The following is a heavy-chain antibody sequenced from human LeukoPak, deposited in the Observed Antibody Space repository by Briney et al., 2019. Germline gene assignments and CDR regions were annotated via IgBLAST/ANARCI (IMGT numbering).Heavy chain of an antibody. CDR1: GGSISSYY. Sequence: SETLSLTCTVSGGSISSYYWSWIRQPPGKGLEWIGYIYYSGSTNYNPSLKSRVTISVDTSKNRFSLKLSSVTAADTAVYYCARSSGRNYYYYMDVWGKGTTVTVSS. CDR2: IYYSGST. D-gene: IGHD3-10*01. CDR3: ARSSGRNYYYYMDV. V-gene: IGHV4-59*01. J-gene: IGHJ6*03.